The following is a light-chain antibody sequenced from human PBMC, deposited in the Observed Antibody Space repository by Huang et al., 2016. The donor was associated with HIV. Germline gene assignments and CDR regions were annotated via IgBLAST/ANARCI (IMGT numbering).Light chain of an antibody. CDR3: QQYNNWPLT. CDR2: GAS. CDR1: QRVNSN. V-gene: IGKV3-15*01. Sequence: EIVMTQSPATLSVSPGERATLSCRASQRVNSNLAWYQHKPGQAPRLLIYGASTRATGIPARFSGSGSGTEFTLTIRSLQSEDFAVYSCQQYNNWPLTFGGGTKVEIK. J-gene: IGKJ4*01.